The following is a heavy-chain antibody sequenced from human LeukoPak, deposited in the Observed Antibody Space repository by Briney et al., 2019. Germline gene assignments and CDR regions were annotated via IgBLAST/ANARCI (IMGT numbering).Heavy chain of an antibody. Sequence: SETLSLTCTVSGASISSGGYFWSWIRQPPGKGLEWIGYIYHTGNTYHSPSLESRVTMSVDKSKNQFSLSLASVTVADTAVYYCARERPLDTVVSQDFWGQGTLVIVSS. CDR3: ARERPLDTVVSQDF. D-gene: IGHD4-23*01. J-gene: IGHJ4*02. CDR1: GASISSGGYF. CDR2: IYHTGNT. V-gene: IGHV4-30-2*01.